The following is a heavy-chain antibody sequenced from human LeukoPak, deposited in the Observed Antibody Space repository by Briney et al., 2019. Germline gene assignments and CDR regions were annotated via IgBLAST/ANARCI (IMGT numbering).Heavy chain of an antibody. D-gene: IGHD3-16*01. J-gene: IGHJ4*02. CDR2: IYYSGRT. CDR1: GGSIISSSYY. CDR3: ARRLTRFVFDY. Sequence: SETLSLTCTVSGGSIISSSYYWGWIRQPPGKGLEWIGSIYYSGRTYYNPSLKSRVTISVDTSKNQFSLKLSSVTAADTAVYYCARRLTRFVFDYWGQGTLVTVSS. V-gene: IGHV4-39*01.